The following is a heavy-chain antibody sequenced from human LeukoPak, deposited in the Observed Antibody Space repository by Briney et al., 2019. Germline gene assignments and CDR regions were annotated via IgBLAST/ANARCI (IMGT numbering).Heavy chain of an antibody. J-gene: IGHJ6*02. Sequence: GGSLRLSCAASGFTFSSYAMSWVRQAPGKGLEWVSAISGSGGSTYYADSVKGRFTISRDNSKNTLYLQMNSLRAEDTAVYYCARDLYCSSTSCLYYYYYGMDVWGQGTTVTVSS. CDR1: GFTFSSYA. CDR3: ARDLYCSSTSCLYYYYYGMDV. V-gene: IGHV3-23*01. CDR2: ISGSGGST. D-gene: IGHD2-2*01.